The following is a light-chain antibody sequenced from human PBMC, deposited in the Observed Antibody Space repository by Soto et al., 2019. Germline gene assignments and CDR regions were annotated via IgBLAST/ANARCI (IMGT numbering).Light chain of an antibody. V-gene: IGLV1-51*01. CDR1: SSDIGNNY. Sequence: QSVLTQPPSVSAAPGQRVTISCSGSSSDIGNNYVSWYQQLPGTAPKLFIYDNNKRPSGIPDRFSGSKSGTSATLRITGLQTGDDADYYCGTWDSSLSAVVFGGGTKLTVL. CDR2: DNN. J-gene: IGLJ3*02. CDR3: GTWDSSLSAVV.